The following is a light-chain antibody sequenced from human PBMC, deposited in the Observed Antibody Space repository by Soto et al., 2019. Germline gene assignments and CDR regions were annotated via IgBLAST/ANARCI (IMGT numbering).Light chain of an antibody. CDR3: SSYTTANTYV. J-gene: IGLJ1*01. V-gene: IGLV2-14*01. Sequence: QSALTQPASVSGSPGRSITISCTGTSSDVGGYNYVYWYQQHPGKAPKLMIYEVSNRPSGVSNRFSGSKSGNTASLTISGLQAEDEADYYCSSYTTANTYVFGTGTKLTVL. CDR1: SSDVGGYNY. CDR2: EVS.